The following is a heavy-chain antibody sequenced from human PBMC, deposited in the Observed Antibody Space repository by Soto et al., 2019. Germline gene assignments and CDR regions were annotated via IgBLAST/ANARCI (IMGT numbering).Heavy chain of an antibody. D-gene: IGHD3-22*01. Sequence: SDTLSRTCAVSGVSISSYYWSWIRHPPGKGLEWIGYIYYSGSTNYNPSLKSRVTISVDTSKNQFSLRLSSVTAADTAVYYCARDHYYDSTGYLDYWGQGTLVTVSS. V-gene: IGHV4-59*01. CDR3: ARDHYYDSTGYLDY. CDR1: GVSISSYY. J-gene: IGHJ4*02. CDR2: IYYSGST.